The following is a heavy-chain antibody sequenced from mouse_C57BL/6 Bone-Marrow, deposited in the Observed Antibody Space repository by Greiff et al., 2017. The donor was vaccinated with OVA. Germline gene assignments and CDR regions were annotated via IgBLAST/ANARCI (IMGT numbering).Heavy chain of an antibody. Sequence: ESGPGLVKPSQSLSLTCSVPGYSITSGYYWNWIRQFPGNKLEWMGYISYDGSNNYNPSLKNRISITRDTSKNQFFLKLNSVTTEDTATYYCARGVGAWFAYWGQGTLVTVSA. V-gene: IGHV3-6*01. CDR1: GYSITSGYY. J-gene: IGHJ3*01. CDR3: ARGVGAWFAY. CDR2: ISYDGSN. D-gene: IGHD1-1*02.